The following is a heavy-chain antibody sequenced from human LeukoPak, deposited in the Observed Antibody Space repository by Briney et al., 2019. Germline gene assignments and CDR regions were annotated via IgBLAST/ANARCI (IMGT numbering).Heavy chain of an antibody. CDR1: GGSISSYY. J-gene: IGHJ4*02. CDR2: IYSSGST. Sequence: SETLSLTCTVSGGSISSYYWSWIRQPAGKGLEWIGRIYSSGSTNYNPSLKSRVTMSVDTSKNQFSLKLSSVTAADTAVYYCARDRTDGGLPYYFDYWGQGTLVTVSS. CDR3: ARDRTDGGLPYYFDY. D-gene: IGHD4-23*01. V-gene: IGHV4-4*07.